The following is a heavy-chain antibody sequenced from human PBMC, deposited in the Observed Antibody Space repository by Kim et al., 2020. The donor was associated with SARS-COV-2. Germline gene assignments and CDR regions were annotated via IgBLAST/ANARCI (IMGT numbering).Heavy chain of an antibody. V-gene: IGHV5-10-1*01. Sequence: GESLKITCKGSGYSFTSYWISWVRQMPGKGLEWMGRIDPSDSYTNYSPSFQGHVTISADKSISTAYLQWSSLKASDTAMYYCARREKAAGGTFGGVISNHDAFDIWGQGTMVTVSS. CDR1: GYSFTSYW. CDR2: IDPSDSYT. J-gene: IGHJ3*02. D-gene: IGHD3-16*01. CDR3: ARREKAAGGTFGGVISNHDAFDI.